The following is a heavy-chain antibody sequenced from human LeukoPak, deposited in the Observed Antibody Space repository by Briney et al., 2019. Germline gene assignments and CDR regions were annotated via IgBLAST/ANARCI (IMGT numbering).Heavy chain of an antibody. J-gene: IGHJ4*02. CDR1: GASITSGNYY. V-gene: IGHV4-61*03. CDR3: ARVHGRSGWHVADY. D-gene: IGHD6-19*01. Sequence: SETLSLTCTVAGASITSGNYYWSWIRQPPGKELEWIGSISYSGTHNYNPSLKSRVTISVDTSKNHFSLKLSSVTAADTAVYYCARVHGRSGWHVADYWGQGTLVSVSS. CDR2: ISYSGTH.